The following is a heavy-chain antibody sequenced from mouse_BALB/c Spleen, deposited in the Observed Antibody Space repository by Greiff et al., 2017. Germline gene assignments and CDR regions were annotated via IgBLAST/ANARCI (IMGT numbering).Heavy chain of an antibody. CDR2: ISSGSSTI. Sequence: DVHLVESGGGLVQPGGSRKLSCAASGFTFSSFGMHWVRQAPEKGLEWVAYISSGSSTIYYADTVKGRFTISRDNPKNTLFLQMTSLRSEDTAMYYCAKTGTWAMDYWGQGTSVTVSS. CDR1: GFTFSSFG. J-gene: IGHJ4*01. D-gene: IGHD4-1*01. V-gene: IGHV5-17*02. CDR3: AKTGTWAMDY.